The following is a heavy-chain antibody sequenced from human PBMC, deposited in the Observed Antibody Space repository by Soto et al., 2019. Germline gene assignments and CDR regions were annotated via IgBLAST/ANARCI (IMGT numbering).Heavy chain of an antibody. CDR3: ARDGREASGMDV. CDR2: IYYRGST. V-gene: IGHV4-59*11. J-gene: IGHJ6*02. CDR1: GGSISSHY. D-gene: IGHD1-26*01. Sequence: LSLPCTVSGGSISSHYWSWVRQAPGKGLEWIGHIYYRGSTNYNPSLRSRSTISVDTSKNQFSLKLNSVTTADAAVYYCARDGREASGMDVLGQGTKVTVSS.